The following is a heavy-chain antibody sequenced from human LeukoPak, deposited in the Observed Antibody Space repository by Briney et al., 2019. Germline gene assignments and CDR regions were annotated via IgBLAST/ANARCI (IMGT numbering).Heavy chain of an antibody. CDR2: IYSGGST. V-gene: IGHV3-66*01. J-gene: IGHJ4*02. CDR1: GFTVSSNY. D-gene: IGHD6-19*01. Sequence: GGSLRLSCAASGFTVSSNYMSWVRQAPGKGLEWVSVIYSGGSTDYADSVKGRFTISRDNSKNTPYLQMNSLRAEDTAVYYCARAESGQWYIDYWGQGTLVTVSS. CDR3: ARAESGQWYIDY.